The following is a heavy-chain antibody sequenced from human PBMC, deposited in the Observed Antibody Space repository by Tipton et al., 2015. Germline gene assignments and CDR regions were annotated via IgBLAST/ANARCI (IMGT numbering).Heavy chain of an antibody. Sequence: SLRLSCAASGFTFTTYAMHWVRQAPGKGLEWVSGISWNGGSIGYADSVKGRFTISRDNAKNSLYLQMNSLRAEDTALYYCAKDSADYYDSSGYSIFENWGQGTLVTVSS. J-gene: IGHJ4*02. CDR2: ISWNGGSI. V-gene: IGHV3-9*01. CDR3: AKDSADYYDSSGYSIFEN. CDR1: GFTFTTYA. D-gene: IGHD3-22*01.